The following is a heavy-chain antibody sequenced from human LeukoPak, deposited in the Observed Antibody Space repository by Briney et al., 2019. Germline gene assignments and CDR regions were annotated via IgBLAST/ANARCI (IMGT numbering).Heavy chain of an antibody. CDR1: GYTFTGYW. J-gene: IGHJ4*02. D-gene: IGHD4/OR15-4a*01. CDR2: ISPSGGST. Sequence: GASVKLSCKAFGYTFTGYWMHWVRQAPGQGPEWMGVISPSGGSTIYAQKFKGRVTLTRDMSTSTDYLELSSLRSEDTAVYYCAGRAGAYSHPYDYWGQGTLVTVS. CDR3: AGRAGAYSHPYDY. V-gene: IGHV1-46*01.